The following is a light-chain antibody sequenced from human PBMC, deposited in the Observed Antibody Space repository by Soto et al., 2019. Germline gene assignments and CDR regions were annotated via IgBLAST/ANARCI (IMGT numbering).Light chain of an antibody. J-gene: IGLJ3*02. CDR1: SSNIAINT. CDR3: ATWDDSVTSWV. Sequence: QSVLTQPPSASGAPGQWVTISCSGGSSNIAINTVNWYLQLPGTAPNLLIYINNQRPSVVSDLFSGSNSGTSASPAITVLQSEDEGDYYCATWDDSVTSWVFGGGTKLTVL. V-gene: IGLV1-44*01. CDR2: INN.